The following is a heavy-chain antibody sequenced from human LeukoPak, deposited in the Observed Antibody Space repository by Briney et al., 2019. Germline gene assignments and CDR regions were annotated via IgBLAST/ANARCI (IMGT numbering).Heavy chain of an antibody. V-gene: IGHV3-23*01. CDR1: GFIFSNYA. J-gene: IGHJ4*02. CDR2: IVGSGANS. CDR3: AKWGDYDVLTGYYDPDN. Sequence: GGSLRLSCAAPGFIFSNYAMSWARQAPGKGLEWVSAIVGSGANSYYADSVKGRFTISRDNPRNTLYLQMNSLRAEDTAVYYCAKWGDYDVLTGYYDPDNWGQGTLVTVSS. D-gene: IGHD3-9*01.